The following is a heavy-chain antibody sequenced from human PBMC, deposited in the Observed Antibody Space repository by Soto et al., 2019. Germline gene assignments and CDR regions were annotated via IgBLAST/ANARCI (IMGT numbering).Heavy chain of an antibody. Sequence: GGSLRLSCAASGFTFSSYAMHWVRQAPGKGLEWVAVISYDGSNECYADSVKGRFTISRDNSKNTLYLQMNSLRPEDTAVYYCARERGASGWYGYYYGMDVWGQGTTVTVSS. V-gene: IGHV3-30-3*01. CDR3: ARERGASGWYGYYYGMDV. CDR2: ISYDGSNE. D-gene: IGHD6-19*01. J-gene: IGHJ6*02. CDR1: GFTFSSYA.